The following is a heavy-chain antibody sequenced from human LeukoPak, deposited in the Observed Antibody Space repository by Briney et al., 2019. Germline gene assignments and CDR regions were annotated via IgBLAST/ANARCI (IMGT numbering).Heavy chain of an antibody. CDR2: INPNSGAT. J-gene: IGHJ4*02. CDR3: ARDREGSTGTTGS. CDR1: GYTFTGYY. D-gene: IGHD1-7*01. V-gene: IGHV1-2*02. Sequence: GASVKVSCKASGYTFTGYYMHWVRQAPGQGLEWMGWINPNSGATNYAQKFQGRVTMTRDTSISTAYMELSRLRSDDTAVYYCARDREGSTGTTGSWGQGTLVTVSS.